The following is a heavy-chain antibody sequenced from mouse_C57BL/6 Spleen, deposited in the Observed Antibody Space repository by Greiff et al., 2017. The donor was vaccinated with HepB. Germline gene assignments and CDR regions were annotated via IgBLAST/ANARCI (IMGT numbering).Heavy chain of an antibody. J-gene: IGHJ1*03. Sequence: QVQLQQSDAELVKPGASVKISCTVSGYTFTDHTIHWMKQRPEQGLEWIGYIYPRDGSTNYNGKFKGKATLTADKSSSTAYKQLNSLTSEDSAVYFCARVYYSSPSDWCFDDWGTGTPVTVSA. CDR1: GYTFTDHT. D-gene: IGHD2-5*01. CDR3: ARVYYSSPSDWCFDD. V-gene: IGHV1-78*01. CDR2: IYPRDGST.